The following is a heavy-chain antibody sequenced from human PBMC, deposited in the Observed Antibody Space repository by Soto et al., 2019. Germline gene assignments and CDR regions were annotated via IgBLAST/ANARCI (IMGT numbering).Heavy chain of an antibody. Sequence: EASVKVSCQASGYTFTSYYMHWVRQAPGQGLEWMGIINPSGGSTSYAQKFQGRVTMTRDTSTSTVYMELSSLRSEDTAVYYCARARQPLPRYCSSTSCYRGYYYYGMDVWGQGTTVTVSS. D-gene: IGHD2-2*02. J-gene: IGHJ6*02. V-gene: IGHV1-46*01. CDR3: ARARQPLPRYCSSTSCYRGYYYYGMDV. CDR2: INPSGGST. CDR1: GYTFTSYY.